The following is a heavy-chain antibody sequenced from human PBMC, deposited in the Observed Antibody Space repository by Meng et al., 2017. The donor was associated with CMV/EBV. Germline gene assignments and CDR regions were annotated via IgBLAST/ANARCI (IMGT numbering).Heavy chain of an antibody. Sequence: SGPTLVKPTQTLTLTCTFSGFSLSNIGVRVSWIRQPPGKALEWLAHIDWGDDQFYSTSLKTRLTISKDTSKNQVVLTMTNMDPVDTATYYCALTMVVTRGFFDYWGQGTLVTVSS. V-gene: IGHV2-70D*14. D-gene: IGHD4-23*01. CDR2: IDWGDDQ. CDR1: GFSLSNIGVR. CDR3: ALTMVVTRGFFDY. J-gene: IGHJ4*01.